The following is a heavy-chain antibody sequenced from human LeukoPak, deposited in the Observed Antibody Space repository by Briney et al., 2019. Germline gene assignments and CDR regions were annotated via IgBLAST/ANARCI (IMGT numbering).Heavy chain of an antibody. V-gene: IGHV1-46*01. CDR3: ARSSGYYVYDY. J-gene: IGHJ4*02. CDR2: INPSDGST. Sequence: ASVKVSCKASGYTFTSYYMHWVRQAPGQGLEWMGIINPSDGSTSNAQNFQGRVTMTRDTSTSTVYMEVSSLRSEDTAVYCCARSSGYYVYDYWGQGTLVTVSS. D-gene: IGHD3-3*01. CDR1: GYTFTSYY.